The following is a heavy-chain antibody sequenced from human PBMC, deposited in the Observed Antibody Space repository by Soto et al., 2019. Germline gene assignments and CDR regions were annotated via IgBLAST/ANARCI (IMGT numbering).Heavy chain of an antibody. CDR2: ISSSSSTI. D-gene: IGHD3-9*01. J-gene: IGHJ6*02. V-gene: IGHV3-48*01. CDR3: ARDQYYDILTGYSPYYYYYGMDV. CDR1: GFTFSSYS. Sequence: HPGGSLRLSCAASGFTFSSYSMNWVRQAPGKGLEWVSYISSSSSTIYYADSVKGRFTISRDNAKNSLYLQMNSLRAEDTAVYYCARDQYYDILTGYSPYYYYYGMDVWGQGTTVTVSS.